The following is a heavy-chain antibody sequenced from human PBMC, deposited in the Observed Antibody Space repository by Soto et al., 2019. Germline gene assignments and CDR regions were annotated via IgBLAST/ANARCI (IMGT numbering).Heavy chain of an antibody. V-gene: IGHV3-23*01. CDR2: IGEGGVSR. D-gene: IGHD3-10*01. CDR3: ARDSVTRVSSDIPGMDV. Sequence: EVRLLESGGGLVQPGGSLRLSCVASGFDFSTYAMIWVRQAPGKGLEWVSVIGEGGVSRGYADAVKGRFTISRDNSKNTLYLQMTSLRVDDTAMYYCARDSVTRVSSDIPGMDVWGQGTTVSVSS. J-gene: IGHJ6*02. CDR1: GFDFSTYA.